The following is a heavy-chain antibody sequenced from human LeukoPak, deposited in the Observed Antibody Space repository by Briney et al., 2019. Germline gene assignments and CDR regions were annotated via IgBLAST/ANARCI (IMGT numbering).Heavy chain of an antibody. J-gene: IGHJ3*02. CDR3: AADSAPDTSGYYSDAFDI. Sequence: ASVKVSCKASGFTFTSSAMQWVRQARGQRLEWIGWIVVGSGNTNYAQKFQERVTVTRDMSTSTAYMELSSLISDDTAVYYCAADSAPDTSGYYSDAFDIWGQGTMVTVSS. CDR2: IVVGSGNT. CDR1: GFTFTSSA. V-gene: IGHV1-58*02. D-gene: IGHD3-22*01.